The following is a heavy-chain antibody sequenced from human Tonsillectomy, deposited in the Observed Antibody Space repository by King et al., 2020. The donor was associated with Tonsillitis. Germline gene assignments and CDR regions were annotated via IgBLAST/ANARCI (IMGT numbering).Heavy chain of an antibody. V-gene: IGHV3-49*05. J-gene: IGHJ6*02. Sequence: VQLVESGGGLVKPGRSLRLSCTASGFTFGDYTMSWFRQAPGKGLEWVGFIRSKADGGTTEYAASVKGRFTISRDDSISIAYLQRNSLKTEDTAVFYCTRVVFWSGSYSGGMDVWGQGTTVTVSS. D-gene: IGHD3-3*01. CDR3: TRVVFWSGSYSGGMDV. CDR1: GFTFGDYT. CDR2: IRSKADGGTT.